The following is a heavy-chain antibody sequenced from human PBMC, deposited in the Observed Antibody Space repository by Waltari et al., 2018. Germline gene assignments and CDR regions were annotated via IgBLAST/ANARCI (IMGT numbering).Heavy chain of an antibody. CDR2: IYYSGST. J-gene: IGHJ6*03. CDR1: GGSISSRSYY. D-gene: IGHD2-15*01. CDR3: ASNSAGSYYYYYYMDV. V-gene: IGHV4-39*01. Sequence: QLQLQESGPGLVKPSETLSLTCTVSGGSISSRSYYWGWIRQPPGKGLEWIGSIYYSGSTYYNPSLKSRVTISVDTSKNQFSLKLSSVTAADTAVYYCASNSAGSYYYYYYMDVWGKGTTVTVSS.